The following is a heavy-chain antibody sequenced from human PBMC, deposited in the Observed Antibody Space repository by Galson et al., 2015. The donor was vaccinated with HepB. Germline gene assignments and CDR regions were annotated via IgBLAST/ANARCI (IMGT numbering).Heavy chain of an antibody. V-gene: IGHV3-64D*06. CDR1: GFTFSSYA. J-gene: IGHJ4*02. D-gene: IGHD3-10*01. CDR3: VKVVVRFGDGDY. Sequence: SLRLSCAASGFTFSSYAMHWVRQAPGKGLEYVSAISSNGGSTHYADSVKGRFTISRDNSKNTLYLQMSSLRAEDTAVYYCVKVVVRFGDGDYWGQGTLVTVSS. CDR2: ISSNGGST.